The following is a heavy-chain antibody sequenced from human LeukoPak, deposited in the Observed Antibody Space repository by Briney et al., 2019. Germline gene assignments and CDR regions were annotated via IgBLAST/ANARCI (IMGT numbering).Heavy chain of an antibody. Sequence: GSLRLSCAASGFTFNSYGMHWVRQAPGKGLEWIGEINHSGSTNYNPSLKSRVTVSVDTSKNQFSLKLSSVTAADTAVYYCARGRNDSNMYYFDYWGQGTLVTVSS. J-gene: IGHJ4*02. D-gene: IGHD3-22*01. CDR2: INHSGST. CDR1: GFTFNSYG. V-gene: IGHV4-34*01. CDR3: ARGRNDSNMYYFDY.